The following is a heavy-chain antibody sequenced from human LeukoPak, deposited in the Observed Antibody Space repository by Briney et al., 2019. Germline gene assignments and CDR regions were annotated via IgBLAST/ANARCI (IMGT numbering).Heavy chain of an antibody. CDR2: IYYSGST. CDR3: ASFGYSGYLGGFDY. CDR1: GVSISSGDYY. J-gene: IGHJ4*02. Sequence: SETLSLTCTVSGVSISSGDYYWSWIRQPPGKGLEWIGYIYYSGSTYYNPSLKSRVTISVDTSKNQFSLKLSSVTAADTAVYYCASFGYSGYLGGFDYWGQGTLVTVSS. V-gene: IGHV4-30-4*02. D-gene: IGHD5-12*01.